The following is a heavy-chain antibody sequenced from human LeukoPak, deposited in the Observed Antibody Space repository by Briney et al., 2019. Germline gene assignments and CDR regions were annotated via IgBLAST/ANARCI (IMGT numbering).Heavy chain of an antibody. V-gene: IGHV1-18*04. CDR1: DYTFTNCD. CDR3: ATARRSVGPIPADFDL. J-gene: IGHJ4*02. Sequence: ASVNVSCKSSDYTFTNCDCTWVRQAPGQGLEWMGLISCYNPYNANTHYAQNFQGRVTMTTATSPTTTYMQLSSLTSDDPPVYYCATARRSVGPIPADFDLRGQGTLATVSS. CDR2: ISCYNPYNANT. D-gene: IGHD2-21*01.